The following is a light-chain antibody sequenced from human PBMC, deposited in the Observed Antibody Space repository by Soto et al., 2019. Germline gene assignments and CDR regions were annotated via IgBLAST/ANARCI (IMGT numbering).Light chain of an antibody. V-gene: IGKV4-1*01. CDR2: WAS. J-gene: IGKJ1*01. CDR3: VQHYSLMWP. Sequence: DIVMTQSPNSLAVSLGERATINCKSSQSVLYSPYNKNYLVWYQQKPGQPPKMITSWASTRESGVPDRLSGSASGTDFTLSISSLQAGDVAVYYCVQHYSLMWPFGQGTRV. CDR1: QSVLYSPYNKNY.